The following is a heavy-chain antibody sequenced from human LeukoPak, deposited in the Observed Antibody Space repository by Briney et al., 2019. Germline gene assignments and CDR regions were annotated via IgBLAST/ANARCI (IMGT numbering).Heavy chain of an antibody. D-gene: IGHD1-14*01. J-gene: IGHJ4*02. CDR1: GGTFSSYA. V-gene: IGHV1-69*04. CDR3: ARERDSQRHRTALGY. Sequence: SVKVSCKASGGTFSSYAISWVRQAPGQGLEWMGRIIPILGIANYAQKFQGRVTITADKSTSTAYMELSSLRSEDTAVYYCARERDSQRHRTALGYWGQGTLVTVSS. CDR2: IIPILGIA.